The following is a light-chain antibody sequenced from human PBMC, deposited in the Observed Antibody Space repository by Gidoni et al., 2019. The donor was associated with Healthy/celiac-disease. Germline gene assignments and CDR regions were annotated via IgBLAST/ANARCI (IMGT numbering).Light chain of an antibody. J-gene: IGLJ1*01. V-gene: IGLV2-11*01. Sequence: QSALPQPRSVSGSPGQSVTISCTRTSSDAGGYNYVAWYQQHPGKSPKLMIYDVSKRPSGVPDRFSGSKSGNTASLTISGLQAEDEADYYCCSYAGSFYVFGTGTKVTVL. CDR2: DVS. CDR3: CSYAGSFYV. CDR1: SSDAGGYNY.